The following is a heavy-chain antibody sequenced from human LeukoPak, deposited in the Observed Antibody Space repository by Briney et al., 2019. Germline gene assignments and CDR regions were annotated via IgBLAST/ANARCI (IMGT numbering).Heavy chain of an antibody. CDR3: ARGFYSSSWSIGWFDP. CDR1: GYTFTTYD. D-gene: IGHD6-13*01. CDR2: MNPNSGNT. J-gene: IGHJ5*02. V-gene: IGHV1-8*01. Sequence: GASVKVSCKASGYTFTTYDINWVRQATGQGLEWMGWMNPNSGNTGYAQKFQGRVTMARNTSISTAYMELSSLRSEDTAVYYCARGFYSSSWSIGWFDPWGQGTLVTVSS.